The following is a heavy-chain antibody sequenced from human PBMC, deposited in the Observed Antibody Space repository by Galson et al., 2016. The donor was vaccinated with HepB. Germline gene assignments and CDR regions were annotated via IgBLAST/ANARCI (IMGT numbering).Heavy chain of an antibody. CDR1: GYKFTNYW. J-gene: IGHJ4*02. CDR3: ARLPLHDSDGLIDY. D-gene: IGHD3-3*01. V-gene: IGHV5-10-1*01. Sequence: QSGAEVKKPGESLRISCKASGYKFTNYWISWVRQTPGKGLEWHGRMDPSDSFTNYSPSFEGHVTMSTDNSIDTAFLQWSSLQAWDTAMYFCARLPLHDSDGLIDYWGQGTQVSVSS. CDR2: MDPSDSFT.